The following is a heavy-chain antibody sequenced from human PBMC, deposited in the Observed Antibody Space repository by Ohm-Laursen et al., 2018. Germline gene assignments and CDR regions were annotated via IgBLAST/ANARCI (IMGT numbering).Heavy chain of an antibody. V-gene: IGHV3-15*01. D-gene: IGHD3-22*01. CDR1: GFTFSNAW. CDR3: TTDDRPASYYYDSSGYYPLDY. J-gene: IGHJ4*02. CDR2: IKSKTDGGTT. Sequence: SQRLSCAASGFTFSNAWMSWVRQAPGKGLEWVGRIKSKTDGGTTDYAAPVKGRFTISRDDSKNTLYLQMNSLKTEDTAVYYCTTDDRPASYYYDSSGYYPLDYWGQGTLVTVSS.